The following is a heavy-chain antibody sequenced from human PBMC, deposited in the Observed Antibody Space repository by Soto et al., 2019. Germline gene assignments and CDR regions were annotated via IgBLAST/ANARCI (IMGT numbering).Heavy chain of an antibody. CDR3: ARGYYDSSGYYTSAFDI. J-gene: IGHJ3*02. D-gene: IGHD3-22*01. CDR2: IIPIFGTA. V-gene: IGHV1-69*01. Sequence: QVQLVQSGAEVKKPGSSVKVSCKASGDTFSSYAISWVRQAPGQGLEWMGGIIPIFGTANYAQKFQGRVTITADESTSTAYMELSSLRSEDTAVYYCARGYYDSSGYYTSAFDIWGQWTMVTVSS. CDR1: GDTFSSYA.